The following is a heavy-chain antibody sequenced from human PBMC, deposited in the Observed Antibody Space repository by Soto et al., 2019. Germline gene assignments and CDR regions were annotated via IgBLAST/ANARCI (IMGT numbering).Heavy chain of an antibody. CDR1: GGTFSSYA. CDR3: ASSGGSGYYYYYGMDV. Sequence: QVQLVQSGAEVQKPGSSVKVSCKASGGTFSSYAISWVRQAPGQGLEWMGGIIPIFGTANYAQKFQGRVTITADESTSTAYMELSSLRSEDTAVYYCASSGGSGYYYYYGMDVWGQGTTVTVSS. D-gene: IGHD2-15*01. V-gene: IGHV1-69*01. CDR2: IIPIFGTA. J-gene: IGHJ6*02.